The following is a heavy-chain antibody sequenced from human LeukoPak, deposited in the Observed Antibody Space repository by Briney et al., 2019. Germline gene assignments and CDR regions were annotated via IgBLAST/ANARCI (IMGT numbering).Heavy chain of an antibody. Sequence: PSETLSLTCTVSGGSISSYYWSWIRQPPGKGLEWIGYIYYSGSTNYNPSLKSRVTISVDTSKNQFSLKLSSVTAADTAVYYCARDAQLTRVVAATYYYYYYMDVWGKGTTVTVSS. D-gene: IGHD2-15*01. CDR1: GGSISSYY. CDR2: IYYSGST. J-gene: IGHJ6*03. CDR3: ARDAQLTRVVAATYYYYYYMDV. V-gene: IGHV4-59*12.